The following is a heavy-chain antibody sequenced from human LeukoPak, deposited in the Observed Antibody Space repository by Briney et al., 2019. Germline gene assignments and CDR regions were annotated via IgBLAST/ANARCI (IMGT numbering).Heavy chain of an antibody. D-gene: IGHD4-17*01. V-gene: IGHV4-38-2*02. CDR1: GYSISSGYY. Sequence: SETLSLTCTVSGYSISSGYYWGWIQQPPGKGLEWIGSIYHSGSTYYNPSLKSRVTISVDTSKNQFSLKLSSVTAADTAVYYCAAAVDYGDIYYYCYMDVWGKGTTVTVSS. J-gene: IGHJ6*03. CDR3: AAAVDYGDIYYYCYMDV. CDR2: IYHSGST.